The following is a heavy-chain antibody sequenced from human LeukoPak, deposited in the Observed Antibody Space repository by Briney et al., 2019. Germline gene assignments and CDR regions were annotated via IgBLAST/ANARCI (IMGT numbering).Heavy chain of an antibody. J-gene: IGHJ6*03. CDR3: ARTSSSWPYYYYYYMDV. CDR2: ISYDGSNK. Sequence: GGSLRLSCAASGFTFSSYAMHWVRQAPGKGLEWVAVISYDGSNKYYADSVKGRFTISRDNSKNTLYLQMNSLRAEDTAVYYCARTSSSWPYYYYYYMDVWGKGTTVTVSS. CDR1: GFTFSSYA. V-gene: IGHV3-30*04. D-gene: IGHD6-13*01.